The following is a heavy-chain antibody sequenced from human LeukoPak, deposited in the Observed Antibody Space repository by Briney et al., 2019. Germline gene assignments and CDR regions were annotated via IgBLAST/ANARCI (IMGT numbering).Heavy chain of an antibody. D-gene: IGHD6-13*01. J-gene: IGHJ4*02. CDR3: ARGIAAAGTDY. CDR1: GGSISSYY. CDR2: IYYSGSI. Sequence: PSETLSLTCTVSGGSISSYYWSWIRQPPGKGLEWIGYIYYSGSINYNPSLKSRVTISVDTSKNQFSLKLSSVTAADTAVYYCARGIAAAGTDYWGQGTLVTVSS. V-gene: IGHV4-59*01.